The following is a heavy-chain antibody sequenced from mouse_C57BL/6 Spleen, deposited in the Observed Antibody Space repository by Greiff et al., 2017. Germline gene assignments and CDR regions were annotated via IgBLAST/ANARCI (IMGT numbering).Heavy chain of an antibody. Sequence: VQLQQPGAELVMPGASVKLSCKASGYTFTSYWMHWVKQRPGQGLEWIREIDPSDSYTNYNQKFKGKSTLTVDKSSSTAYMQLSSLTSEDSAVYYCARRLSASSGYAMDYWGQGTSVTVSS. CDR3: ARRLSASSGYAMDY. CDR1: GYTFTSYW. CDR2: IDPSDSYT. J-gene: IGHJ4*01. V-gene: IGHV1-69*01. D-gene: IGHD1-1*02.